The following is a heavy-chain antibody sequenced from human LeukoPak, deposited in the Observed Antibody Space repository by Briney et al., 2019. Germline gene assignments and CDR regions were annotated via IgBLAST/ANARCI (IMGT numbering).Heavy chain of an antibody. CDR3: ARSLFRFLEWSYRSYYYYMDV. Sequence: SVKVSCKASGGTFSSYAISWVRQAPGQGLEWMGGIIPIFGTVNYAQKFQGRVTITADKSTSTAYIELSSLRSEDTAVYFCARSLFRFLEWSYRSYYYYMDVWGKGTTVTVSS. J-gene: IGHJ6*03. CDR1: GGTFSSYA. D-gene: IGHD3-3*01. CDR2: IIPIFGTV. V-gene: IGHV1-69*06.